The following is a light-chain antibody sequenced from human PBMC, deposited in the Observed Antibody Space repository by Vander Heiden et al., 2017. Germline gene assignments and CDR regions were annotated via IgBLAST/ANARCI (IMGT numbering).Light chain of an antibody. Sequence: DIQMTQFPSTLSASVGDRVTITCRASQSITTWLAWYQQKPGKAPKLLIYDASNLQSGVPSRFSGSGSGTDFSLTISSLQPDDFATYYCQQYSIDSPTFGQGTKVEI. J-gene: IGKJ1*01. CDR2: DAS. V-gene: IGKV1-5*01. CDR1: QSITTW. CDR3: QQYSIDSPT.